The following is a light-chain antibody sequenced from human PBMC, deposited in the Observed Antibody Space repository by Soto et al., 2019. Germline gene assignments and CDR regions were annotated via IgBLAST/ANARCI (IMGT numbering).Light chain of an antibody. Sequence: QSALTQPPSASGSPGQSVTISCTGTSSDVGAYNYVSWYQQHAGKAPKLVIYEVTKRPSGVPDRFSGSKSANTASLTVSGLQAEDEADYYCQSYDSSLSGSRGVFGGGTKLTVL. CDR2: EVT. J-gene: IGLJ2*01. V-gene: IGLV2-8*01. CDR3: QSYDSSLSGSRGV. CDR1: SSDVGAYNY.